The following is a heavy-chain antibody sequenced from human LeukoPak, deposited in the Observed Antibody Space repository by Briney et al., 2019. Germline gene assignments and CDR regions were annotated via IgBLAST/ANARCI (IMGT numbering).Heavy chain of an antibody. V-gene: IGHV4-4*07. D-gene: IGHD4-17*01. J-gene: IGHJ5*02. CDR1: GNSFGDYY. CDR2: IYTSGST. Sequence: SETLSLTCTVSGNSFGDYYWSWIRQPAGKGLEWIGRIYTSGSTTYNPSLKSRVTMAVDTSKSQFSLNLMSVTAADTAVYYCTRDTGTTGDVKFDPWGQGTLVTVSS. CDR3: TRDTGTTGDVKFDP.